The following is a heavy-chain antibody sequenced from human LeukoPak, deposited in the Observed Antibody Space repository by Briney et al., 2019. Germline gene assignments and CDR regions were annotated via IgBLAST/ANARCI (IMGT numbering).Heavy chain of an antibody. D-gene: IGHD1-26*01. J-gene: IGHJ4*02. Sequence: GGSLRLSCAASGFTFGDYYMTWIRQAPGKGREGVSYISSRSGSSIYYGDSGKGRFTVSRDNDKNSLYLQLNSMRGEDTAVYYCGRVGYSGSPGDYWGQGTLVTVSS. CDR3: GRVGYSGSPGDY. V-gene: IGHV3-11*04. CDR2: ISSRSGSSI. CDR1: GFTFGDYY.